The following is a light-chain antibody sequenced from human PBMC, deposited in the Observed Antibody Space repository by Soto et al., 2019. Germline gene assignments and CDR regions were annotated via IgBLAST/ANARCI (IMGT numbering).Light chain of an antibody. J-gene: IGLJ2*01. CDR1: SSDVGGYNY. Sequence: QSALTQPPSASGSPGQSVTISCTGTSSDVGGYNYVSWYQQHQGKAPKLMIYEVTKRPSGVPDRFSGSKSGNTASLTVSGLQAEDEADYYCSSYAGSNNVVFGGGTKLTVL. CDR3: SSYAGSNNVV. V-gene: IGLV2-8*01. CDR2: EVT.